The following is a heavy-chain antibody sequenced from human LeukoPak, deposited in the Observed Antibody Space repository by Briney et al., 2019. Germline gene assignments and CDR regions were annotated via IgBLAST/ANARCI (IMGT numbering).Heavy chain of an antibody. J-gene: IGHJ4*02. CDR3: AKGGYSSSWYGSFDY. CDR2: ISYDGSNK. Sequence: GGSLRLSCAASGLTFSSYGIHWVRQAPGKGLEWVAVISYDGSNKYYADSVKGRFTISRDNSKNTLYLQMNSLRAEDTAVYYCAKGGYSSSWYGSFDYWGQGTLVTVSS. CDR1: GLTFSSYG. V-gene: IGHV3-30*18. D-gene: IGHD6-13*01.